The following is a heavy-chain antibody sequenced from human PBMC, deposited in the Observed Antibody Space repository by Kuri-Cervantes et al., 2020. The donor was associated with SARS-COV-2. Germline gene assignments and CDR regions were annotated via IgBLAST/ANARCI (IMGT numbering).Heavy chain of an antibody. Sequence: GSLRLSCAASGFTFSSYAMSWVRQAPGKGLEWIGTICYSGRTYYNPSLKSRITVALDTSRNHFSLKMNSVTAADTALYYCARTGPVMGSDYAHDAFDVWGKGTVVTVSS. J-gene: IGHJ3*01. CDR2: ICYSGRT. D-gene: IGHD4-17*01. V-gene: IGHV4-59*08. CDR3: ARTGPVMGSDYAHDAFDV. CDR1: GFTFSSYA.